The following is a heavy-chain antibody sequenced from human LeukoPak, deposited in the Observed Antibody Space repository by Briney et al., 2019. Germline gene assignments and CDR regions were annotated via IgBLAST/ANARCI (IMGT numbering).Heavy chain of an antibody. J-gene: IGHJ4*02. V-gene: IGHV4-4*07. Sequence: KPSETLSLTCTVSGGSISGYCWTWIRQAAGKGLKWIGRVYFTGTPKYNPSLRSRVTMSVDTSKNQFSLMLSSVTAADSAVYYCARGDYYDSAYYALDYWGQGTLVTVSS. CDR1: GGSISGYC. CDR3: ARGDYYDSAYYALDY. CDR2: VYFTGTP. D-gene: IGHD3-22*01.